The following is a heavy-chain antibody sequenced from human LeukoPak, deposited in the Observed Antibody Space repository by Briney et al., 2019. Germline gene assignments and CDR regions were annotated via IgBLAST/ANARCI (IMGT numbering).Heavy chain of an antibody. V-gene: IGHV4-59*07. CDR2: VFNGGRT. Sequence: PSATLSLTCPVSGASITVHFWSSIRQPPGKGLEWKCYVFNGGRTHYTPSLKSRVTMSLDPSSDQFSLRLSSVTTADTAIYYCATRPAASTWYGVFDYWSQGTLVTVSS. CDR3: ATRPAASTWYGVFDY. CDR1: GASITVHF. D-gene: IGHD6-13*01. J-gene: IGHJ4*01.